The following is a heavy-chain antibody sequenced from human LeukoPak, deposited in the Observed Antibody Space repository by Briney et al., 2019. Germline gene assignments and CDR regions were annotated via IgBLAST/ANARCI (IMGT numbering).Heavy chain of an antibody. CDR3: AKDDSSGYYYAYFDY. V-gene: IGHV3-23*01. CDR1: GFTLSSYA. Sequence: GGSLRLSCAASGFTLSSYAMSWVRQAPGKGLEWVSAISGSGGSTYYADSVKGRFTISRDNSKNTLYLQMNSLRAEGTAVYYCAKDDSSGYYYAYFDYWGQGTLVTVSS. J-gene: IGHJ4*02. CDR2: ISGSGGST. D-gene: IGHD3-22*01.